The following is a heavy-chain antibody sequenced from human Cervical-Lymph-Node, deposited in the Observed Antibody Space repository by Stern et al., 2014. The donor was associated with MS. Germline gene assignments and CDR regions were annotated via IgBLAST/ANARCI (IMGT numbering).Heavy chain of an antibody. CDR1: GFTVSNNY. J-gene: IGHJ3*02. CDR2: IYTDDST. V-gene: IGHV3-53*01. Sequence: EVQLVESGGGLIQPGGSLRLSCAAPGFTVSNNYMSWVRQAPGKGLEWVSLIYTDDSTYSAGSVKGRFTISRDSSKNKLFLQMNSLRAEATAVYYCARAIFGVNTAAMAPDAFDTWGQGTMVTVSS. CDR3: ARAIFGVNTAAMAPDAFDT. D-gene: IGHD3-3*01.